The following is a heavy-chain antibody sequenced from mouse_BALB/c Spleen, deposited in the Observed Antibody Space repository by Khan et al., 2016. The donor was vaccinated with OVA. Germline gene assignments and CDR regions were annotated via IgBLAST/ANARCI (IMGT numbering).Heavy chain of an antibody. CDR3: TRGGGGNRFAY. Sequence: VQLQESGAELVRPGVSVKISCKGSGYTFTDFTLHWMKQSHTKSLEWIGVISTYYGDATYNQKFKGKATMTVDKASSTAYLELARLTSEDSAIYCCTRGGGGNRFAYWGQGTLVTVSA. J-gene: IGHJ3*01. V-gene: IGHV1S137*01. CDR1: GYTFTDFT. CDR2: ISTYYGDA.